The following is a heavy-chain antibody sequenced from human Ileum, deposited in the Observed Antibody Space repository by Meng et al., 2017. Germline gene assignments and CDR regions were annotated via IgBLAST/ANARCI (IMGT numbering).Heavy chain of an antibody. CDR1: GGAISSGGYG. V-gene: IGHV4-31*03. Sequence: QVQLQESGPGLVKPSQTLSLTCTVPGGAISSGGYGWSWIRQHPGKGLEWIGYIYYSGTTYYNPSLKSRVTISVDTSKNQFSLKLSSVTAADTAVYYCAREPPAAAGTGADYWGQGTLVTVSS. D-gene: IGHD6-13*01. J-gene: IGHJ4*02. CDR2: IYYSGTT. CDR3: AREPPAAAGTGADY.